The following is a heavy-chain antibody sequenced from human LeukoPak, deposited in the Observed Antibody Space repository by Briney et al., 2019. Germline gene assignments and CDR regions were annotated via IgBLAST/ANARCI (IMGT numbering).Heavy chain of an antibody. D-gene: IGHD6-19*01. CDR2: IRSSSGYI. CDR1: GFTFSSYS. CDR3: ARPAIAVAGEFFDY. Sequence: PGGSLRLPCAASGFTFSSYSMNWVRQAPGKGLEWVSFIRSSSGYIYYADSVKGRFAISRDNAKNSLYLQMNSLRAEDTAVYYCARPAIAVAGEFFDYWGQGTLVTVSS. J-gene: IGHJ4*02. V-gene: IGHV3-21*01.